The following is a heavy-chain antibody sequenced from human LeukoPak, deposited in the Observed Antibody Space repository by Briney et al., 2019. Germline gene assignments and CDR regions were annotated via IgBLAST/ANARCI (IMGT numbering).Heavy chain of an antibody. CDR3: ARDFGDTAMVLDY. D-gene: IGHD5-18*01. J-gene: IGHJ4*02. Sequence: ASVKVSCKASGYTFTSYDINWVRQATGQGLEWMGWMNPNSGNTGYAQKFQGRVTITRNTSISTAYMELRSLRSDDTAVYYCARDFGDTAMVLDYWGQGALVTVSS. V-gene: IGHV1-8*03. CDR2: MNPNSGNT. CDR1: GYTFTSYD.